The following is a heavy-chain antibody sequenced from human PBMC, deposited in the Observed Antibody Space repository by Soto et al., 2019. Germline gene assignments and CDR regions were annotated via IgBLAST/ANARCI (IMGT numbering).Heavy chain of an antibody. Sequence: QVHLQESGPGLVRPSETLSLSCSVSGDSMATGGLYYNWIRHLPGKGLEWIGYIYYSGATHYSPSLRPGATISIDTSKNHSSLRLISVTAADTALYFCARDKDLEPTVWGYWGQGIQVTVSS. CDR1: GDSMATGGLY. CDR3: ARDKDLEPTVWGY. D-gene: IGHD7-27*01. J-gene: IGHJ4*02. CDR2: IYYSGAT. V-gene: IGHV4-31*02.